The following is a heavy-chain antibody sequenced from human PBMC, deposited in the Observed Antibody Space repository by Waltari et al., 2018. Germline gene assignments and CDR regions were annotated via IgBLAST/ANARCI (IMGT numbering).Heavy chain of an antibody. CDR2: ISSSSNTI. CDR1: GYSISSGYY. D-gene: IGHD1-1*01. V-gene: IGHV3-11*04. J-gene: IGHJ4*02. Sequence: QVQLQESGPGLVKPSETLSLTCAVSGYSISSGYYWGWIRQPPGKGLEWVSYISSSSNTIYYADSVKGRFTISRDNAKNSLYLQMNSLRAEDTAGYYCARAGTTGYWGQGTLVTVSS. CDR3: ARAGTTGY.